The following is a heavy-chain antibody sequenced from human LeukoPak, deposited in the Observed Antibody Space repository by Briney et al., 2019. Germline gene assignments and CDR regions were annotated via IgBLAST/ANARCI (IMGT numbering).Heavy chain of an antibody. D-gene: IGHD3-22*01. Sequence: SETLSLTCTVSGGSISSGGYYWSWIRQHPGKGLEWIGYIYYSGSTYYNPSLKSRVTISVDTSKNQFSLKLSSVTAADTAVYYCARSVYDSSGYRFAFDIWGQGTMVTVSP. J-gene: IGHJ3*02. V-gene: IGHV4-31*03. CDR2: IYYSGST. CDR1: GGSISSGGYY. CDR3: ARSVYDSSGYRFAFDI.